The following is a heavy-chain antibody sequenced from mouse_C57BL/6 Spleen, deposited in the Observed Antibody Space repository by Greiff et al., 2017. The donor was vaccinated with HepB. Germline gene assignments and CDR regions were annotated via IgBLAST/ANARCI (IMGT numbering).Heavy chain of an antibody. CDR1: GFTFSDYG. J-gene: IGHJ4*01. CDR3: ARGSRHYAMDY. V-gene: IGHV5-15*01. D-gene: IGHD2-2*01. Sequence: EVQLVESGGGLVQPGGSLKLSCAASGFTFSDYGMAWVRQAPRKGPEWVAFISNLAYSIYYADTVTGRFTISRENAKNTLYLEMSSLRSEDTAMYYCARGSRHYAMDYWGQRTSVTVSS. CDR2: ISNLAYSI.